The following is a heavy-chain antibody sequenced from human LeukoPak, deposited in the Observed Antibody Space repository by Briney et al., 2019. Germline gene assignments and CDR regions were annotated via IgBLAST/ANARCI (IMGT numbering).Heavy chain of an antibody. D-gene: IGHD3-16*01. J-gene: IGHJ3*02. V-gene: IGHV3-53*01. Sequence: GGSLRLSCAASGFTVSSNYMSWVRQAPGKGLEWVSVIYSGGNTYYADSVKGRFTVSRDSSKNTKYLQMNSLRAEDTAVYYCARALGRSSVWEGAFDIWGQGTMVTVSS. CDR3: ARALGRSSVWEGAFDI. CDR2: IYSGGNT. CDR1: GFTVSSNY.